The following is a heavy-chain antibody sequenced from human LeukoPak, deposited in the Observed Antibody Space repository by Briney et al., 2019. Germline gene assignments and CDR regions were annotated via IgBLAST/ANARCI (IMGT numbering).Heavy chain of an antibody. D-gene: IGHD6-19*01. CDR2: IYYSGST. CDR1: GGSFSGYY. CDR3: ARQGRAVALDY. Sequence: SETLSLTCAVYGGSFSGYYWGWIRQPPGKGLEWIGYIYYSGSTYYNPSLKSRVTISVDTSKNQLSLKLSSVTAADTAVYYCARQGRAVALDYWGQGTLVTVSS. V-gene: IGHV4-59*08. J-gene: IGHJ4*02.